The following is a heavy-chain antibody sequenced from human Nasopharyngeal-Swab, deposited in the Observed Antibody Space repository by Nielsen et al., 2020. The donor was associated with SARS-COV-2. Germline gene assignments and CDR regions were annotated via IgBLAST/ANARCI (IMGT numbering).Heavy chain of an antibody. Sequence: SETLSLTCTVSGDSIAYSTFYWGWIRQPPGKGLEWIGYIYYSGRTKYNPSLKSRVSISVDTSKNQFSLKLTSVIAADTAVYYCARGVDYADPFDYWGQGTLVTVSS. CDR2: IYYSGRT. J-gene: IGHJ4*02. V-gene: IGHV4-61*05. D-gene: IGHD4-17*01. CDR1: GDSIAYSTFY. CDR3: ARGVDYADPFDY.